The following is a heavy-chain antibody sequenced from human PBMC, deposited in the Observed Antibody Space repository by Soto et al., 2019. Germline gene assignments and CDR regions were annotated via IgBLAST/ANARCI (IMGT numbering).Heavy chain of an antibody. CDR2: ISYDGSNK. V-gene: IGHV3-30-3*01. Sequence: GGSLRLSCAASGFTFSSYAMHWVRQAPGKGLEWVAVISYDGSNKYYADSVKGRFTISRDNSKNTLYLQMNSLRAEDTAVYYCARDAMRGIGKREASFTFDIWGQGTMVTVSS. CDR3: ARDAMRGIGKREASFTFDI. CDR1: GFTFSSYA. D-gene: IGHD3-16*02. J-gene: IGHJ3*02.